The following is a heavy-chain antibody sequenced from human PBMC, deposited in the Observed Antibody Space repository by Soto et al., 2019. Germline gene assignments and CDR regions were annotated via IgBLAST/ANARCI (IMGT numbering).Heavy chain of an antibody. CDR3: AKDPVPGIAVVRYFDY. Sequence: ESGGGVVQPGRSLRLSCAASGFTFSSYGMHWVRQAPGKGLEWVAVISYDGSNKYYADSVKGRFTISRDNSKNTLYLQMNSLRAEDTAVYYCAKDPVPGIAVVRYFDYWGQGTLVTVSS. J-gene: IGHJ4*02. CDR1: GFTFSSYG. CDR2: ISYDGSNK. V-gene: IGHV3-30*18. D-gene: IGHD6-19*01.